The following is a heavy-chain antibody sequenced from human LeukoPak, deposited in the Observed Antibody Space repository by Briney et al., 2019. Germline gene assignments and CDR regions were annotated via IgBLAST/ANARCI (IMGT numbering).Heavy chain of an antibody. J-gene: IGHJ4*02. CDR1: GFTFSSYA. V-gene: IGHV3-30*04. D-gene: IGHD6-13*01. CDR2: ISYDGRNK. CDR3: VREGIAAAGAFDY. Sequence: GGSLRLSCAASGFTFSSYAMHWVRQAPGKGLECVAVISYDGRNKYYADSVKGRFTISRDNSKNTLYLQMNSLRAEDTAVYYCVREGIAAAGAFDYWGQGTLVTVSS.